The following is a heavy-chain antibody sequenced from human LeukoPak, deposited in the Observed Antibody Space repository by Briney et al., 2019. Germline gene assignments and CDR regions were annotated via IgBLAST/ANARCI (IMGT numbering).Heavy chain of an antibody. J-gene: IGHJ4*02. CDR2: INSGGGT. Sequence: GGSLRLSCAASGFTFSIYSMTWVRQAPGKGLEWVSTINSGGGTYYADSVKGRFTISRDNSKNTLDLQVNSLRAEDTAVYYCAKDHGDWGQGTLVTVSS. CDR1: GFTFSIYS. CDR3: AKDHGD. D-gene: IGHD3-3*01. V-gene: IGHV3-23*01.